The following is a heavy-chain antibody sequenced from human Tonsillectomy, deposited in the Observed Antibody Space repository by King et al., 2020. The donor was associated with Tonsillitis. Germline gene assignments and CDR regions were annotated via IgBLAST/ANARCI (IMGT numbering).Heavy chain of an antibody. V-gene: IGHV1-69*01. CDR1: GGSFNNYA. CDR2: IIPVFGPP. D-gene: IGHD2-21*01. Sequence: VRLVQSGAEVKKPGSSVKISCKASGGSFNNYAINWVRQAPGKGLEWMGRIIPVFGPPNYAQKFRGRVTITADESTSSFNMEVSSLRSEDTAVYYCAREFQLLFGFDPWGQGTLVTVSS. CDR3: AREFQLLFGFDP. J-gene: IGHJ5*02.